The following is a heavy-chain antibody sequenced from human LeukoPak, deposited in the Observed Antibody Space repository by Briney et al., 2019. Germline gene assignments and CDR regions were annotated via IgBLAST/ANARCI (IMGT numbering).Heavy chain of an antibody. CDR1: GGSITSGDYY. V-gene: IGHV4-30-4*02. Sequence: SDTLSLTCTVSGGSITSGDYYWRWIRPPPGNGLEWIGYIYYSGSTYYNPSLNSRATISVDTSKNQFSLKLSSVTAADTAVYYCARAIAGPYCSGGSCQIIGSDPWGQGTLVTVSS. CDR3: ARAIAGPYCSGGSCQIIGSDP. CDR2: IYYSGST. D-gene: IGHD2-15*01. J-gene: IGHJ5*02.